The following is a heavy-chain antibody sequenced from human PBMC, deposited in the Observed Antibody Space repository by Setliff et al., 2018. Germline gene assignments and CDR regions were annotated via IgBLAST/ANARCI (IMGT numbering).Heavy chain of an antibody. Sequence: SETLSLTCTVSGGSISRGDYYWSWIRQHPGKGLEWIGYIYYSGSTNYNPSLKSRVTISVDTSKNQFSLKLSSVTAADTAVYYCAKGLSGYSYGSNSNAFDIWGQGTMVTVSS. D-gene: IGHD5-18*01. V-gene: IGHV4-30-4*08. CDR3: AKGLSGYSYGSNSNAFDI. CDR1: GGSISRGDYY. J-gene: IGHJ3*02. CDR2: IYYSGST.